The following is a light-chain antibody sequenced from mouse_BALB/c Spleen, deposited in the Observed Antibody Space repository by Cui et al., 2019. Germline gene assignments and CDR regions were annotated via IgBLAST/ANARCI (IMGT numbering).Light chain of an antibody. J-gene: IGKJ5*01. CDR1: SSVSSSY. Sequence: ETVLTQSPAIMAASLGQKVTMTCSASSSVSSSYLHWYQQKSGASPKPLIHRTSNRASGVPARFSGSGSGTSYSLTISSVEAEDDATYYCQQWSGYPLTFGAGTKLELK. V-gene: IGKV4-58*01. CDR2: RTS. CDR3: QQWSGYPLT.